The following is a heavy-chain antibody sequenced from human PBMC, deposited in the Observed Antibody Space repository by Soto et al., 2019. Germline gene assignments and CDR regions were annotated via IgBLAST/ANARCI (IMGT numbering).Heavy chain of an antibody. CDR3: ARASLPRYCSSTSCRVDWFDP. Sequence: GGSLRLSCAASGFTFSSYWMSWVRQAPGKGLEWVANIKQDGSEKYYVDSVKGRFTISRDNAKNSLYLQMNSLRAEDTAVYYCARASLPRYCSSTSCRVDWFDPWGQGTLVTVSS. J-gene: IGHJ5*02. CDR1: GFTFSSYW. CDR2: IKQDGSEK. D-gene: IGHD2-2*01. V-gene: IGHV3-7*01.